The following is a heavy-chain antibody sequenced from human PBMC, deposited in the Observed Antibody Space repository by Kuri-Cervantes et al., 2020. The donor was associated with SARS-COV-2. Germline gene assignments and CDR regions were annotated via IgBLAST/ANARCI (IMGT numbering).Heavy chain of an antibody. CDR3: ARDGGLHEGYSYGYIDY. CDR2: INHSGST. J-gene: IGHJ4*02. CDR1: GGSFSGYY. V-gene: IGHV4-34*09. D-gene: IGHD5-18*01. Sequence: LRLSCAVYGGSFSGYYWSWIRQPPGKGLEWIGEINHSGSTNYNPSLKSRVTISVDTSKNQFSLKLSSVTAADTAVYYCARDGGLHEGYSYGYIDYWGQGTLVTVSS.